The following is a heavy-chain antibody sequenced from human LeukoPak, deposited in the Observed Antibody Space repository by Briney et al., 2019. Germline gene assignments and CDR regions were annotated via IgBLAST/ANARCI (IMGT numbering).Heavy chain of an antibody. CDR3: AKDRYTSSPNWFDP. V-gene: IGHV3-23*01. CDR1: GFTFSSYA. Sequence: GGSVRLFCAVSGFTFSSYAIGWLRQAPGKGLEWVSTISGSGGSTYFADSVKGRFTISRDNSKNTLYLQMNSLRAEDTAVYYCAKDRYTSSPNWFDPWGRGSLVTVSS. J-gene: IGHJ5*02. CDR2: ISGSGGST. D-gene: IGHD6-13*01.